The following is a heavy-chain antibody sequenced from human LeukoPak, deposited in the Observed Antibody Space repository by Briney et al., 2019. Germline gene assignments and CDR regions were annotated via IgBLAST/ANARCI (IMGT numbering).Heavy chain of an antibody. D-gene: IGHD3-22*01. CDR2: ISAYNGNT. Sequence: VASVTVSCKASGYTFTSYGISWVRQAPGQGLEWMGWISAYNGNTNYAQKLQGRVTMTTDTSTGTAYMELRSLRSDDTAVYYCARSSGYHDAFDIWGQGTMVTVS. J-gene: IGHJ3*02. V-gene: IGHV1-18*01. CDR3: ARSSGYHDAFDI. CDR1: GYTFTSYG.